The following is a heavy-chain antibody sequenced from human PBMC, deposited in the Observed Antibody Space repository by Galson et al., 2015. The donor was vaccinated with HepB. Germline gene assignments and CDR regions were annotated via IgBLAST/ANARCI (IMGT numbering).Heavy chain of an antibody. V-gene: IGHV3-21*01. CDR3: ARDGYSSSYNYYYYGMDV. D-gene: IGHD6-13*01. Sequence: SLRLSCAASGFTFSSYSMNWVHQAPGKGLEWVSSISSSSYIYYADSVKGRFTISRDNAKNSLYLQMNSLRAEDTAVYYCARDGYSSSYNYYYYGMDVWGQGTTVTVSS. CDR1: GFTFSSYS. CDR2: ISSSSYI. J-gene: IGHJ6*02.